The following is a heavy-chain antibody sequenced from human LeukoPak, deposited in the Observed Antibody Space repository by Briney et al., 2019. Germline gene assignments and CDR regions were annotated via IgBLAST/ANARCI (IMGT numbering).Heavy chain of an antibody. CDR2: IYRCGSR. D-gene: IGHD3-10*01. CDR1: GFIVRSNS. J-gene: IGHJ4*02. CDR3: ARAYRRITMVRGVMWSY. V-gene: IGHV3-66*02. Sequence: ERSLRLSCAASGFIVRSNSMSWVRQAPGKGLRWVSVIYRCGSRYNADSVKGRFTISRDNSKNTLFPQMSSLRAEDTAVYYCARAYRRITMVRGVMWSYWGQGTLVTVSS.